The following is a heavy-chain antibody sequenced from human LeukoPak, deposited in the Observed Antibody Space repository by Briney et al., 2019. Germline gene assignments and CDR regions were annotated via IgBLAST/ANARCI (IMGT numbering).Heavy chain of an antibody. J-gene: IGHJ4*02. CDR1: GGTFSSYA. V-gene: IGHV1-69*04. D-gene: IGHD5-12*01. Sequence: ASVKVSCKAPGGTFSSYAISWVRQAPGQGLEWMGRIIPILGIANYAQKFQGRVTITADKSTSTAYMELSSLRSEDTAVYYCASIVAPDYWGQGTLVTVSS. CDR2: IIPILGIA. CDR3: ASIVAPDY.